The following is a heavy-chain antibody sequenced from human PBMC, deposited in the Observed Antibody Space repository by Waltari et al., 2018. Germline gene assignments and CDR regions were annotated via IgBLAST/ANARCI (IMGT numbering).Heavy chain of an antibody. J-gene: IGHJ4*02. V-gene: IGHV3-21*04. Sequence: EVQLVESGGGLVKPGGSLRLSCAASGFTFSSYSMNWVRQAPGKELEWVSSISSSSSYIYYADSVKGRFTISRDNAKNSLYLQMNSLRAEDTAVYYCARDRRAFCSGGSCSYYFDYWGQGTLVTVSS. CDR2: ISSSSSYI. CDR1: GFTFSSYS. D-gene: IGHD2-15*01. CDR3: ARDRRAFCSGGSCSYYFDY.